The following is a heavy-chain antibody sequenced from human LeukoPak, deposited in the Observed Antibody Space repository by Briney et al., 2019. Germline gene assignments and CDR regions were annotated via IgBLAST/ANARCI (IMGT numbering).Heavy chain of an antibody. J-gene: IGHJ2*01. CDR1: GFTFSTSW. Sequence: PGGSLRLSCAASGFTFSTSWMIWVRQAPGKGLEWVANIKQDGSDKYYMDSVKGRFTISRDNAKNTLFLHMNTLRAEDTAIYYCAKDRTVGASYWYFDLWGRGTLVTVSS. CDR3: AKDRTVGASYWYFDL. V-gene: IGHV3-7*03. CDR2: IKQDGSDK. D-gene: IGHD1-26*01.